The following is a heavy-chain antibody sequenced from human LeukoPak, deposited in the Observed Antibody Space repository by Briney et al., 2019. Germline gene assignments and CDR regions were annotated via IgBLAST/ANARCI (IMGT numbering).Heavy chain of an antibody. J-gene: IGHJ4*01. CDR3: AKGIYSSGWSYFDY. CDR2: LSGSGITT. CDR1: GFTLSNHP. V-gene: IGHV3-23*01. D-gene: IGHD6-19*01. Sequence: GGSLRLSCAASGFTLSNHPMYWVRQAPGKGLEWVSTLSGSGITTYYADSVKGRFTISRDNSKNTLYLQMNSLRAEDTAVYYCAKGIYSSGWSYFDYWGHGTLVTVSS.